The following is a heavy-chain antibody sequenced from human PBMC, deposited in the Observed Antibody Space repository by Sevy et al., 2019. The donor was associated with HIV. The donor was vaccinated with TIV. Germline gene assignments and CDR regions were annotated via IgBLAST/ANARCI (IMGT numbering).Heavy chain of an antibody. D-gene: IGHD3-16*01. J-gene: IGHJ4*02. CDR2: IRRKGYGGTT. CDR1: GFIYGDYA. V-gene: IGHV3-49*04. Sequence: GGSLRLSCIGSGFIYGDYAMSWVRQAPGKGLEWVGFIRRKGYGGTTQYAASVKGRFTISRDDSKSIAYLQMNSLKTDDAAVYYCTGGGSVTTLSPWDYWGQGTLVTVSS. CDR3: TGGGSVTTLSPWDY.